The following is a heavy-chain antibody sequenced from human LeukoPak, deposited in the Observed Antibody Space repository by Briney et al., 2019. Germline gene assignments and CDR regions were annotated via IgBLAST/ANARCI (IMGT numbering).Heavy chain of an antibody. Sequence: GASVKVSCKASGYTXTDYYMHGVRQAPGQGLEWMGWTNTNSGDTNYAQKYQGRVTMTRDTSISKAYMELNRLKSDDTAVYYCARGSAVVGGGGPLFDYWGQGTLVTVSS. CDR2: TNTNSGDT. V-gene: IGHV1-2*02. CDR1: GYTXTDYY. D-gene: IGHD4-23*01. CDR3: ARGSAVVGGGGPLFDY. J-gene: IGHJ4*02.